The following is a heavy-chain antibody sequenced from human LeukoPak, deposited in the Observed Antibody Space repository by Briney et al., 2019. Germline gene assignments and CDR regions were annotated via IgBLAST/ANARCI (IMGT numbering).Heavy chain of an antibody. Sequence: SETLSLTCAVSGGSISSGGYSWSWIRQPPGKALECLGYIYYGDKTYYNPSLRSRLTMSVDTSKNQFSLELKSVTAADTAVYFCAKSTAPSHYGLDVCGQGTTVTVSS. J-gene: IGHJ6*02. D-gene: IGHD5/OR15-5a*01. CDR1: GGSISSGGYS. V-gene: IGHV4-30-2*01. CDR3: AKSTAPSHYGLDV. CDR2: IYYGDKT.